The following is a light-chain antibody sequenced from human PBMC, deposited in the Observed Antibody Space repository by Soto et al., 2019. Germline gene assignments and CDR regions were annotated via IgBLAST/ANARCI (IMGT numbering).Light chain of an antibody. V-gene: IGLV1-40*01. CDR1: SSNIGAGYD. CDR2: GNS. J-gene: IGLJ2*01. Sequence: QSVLTQPPSVSGAPGQRVTISCTGSSSNIGAGYDVHWYQQLPGTAPKLLIYGNSNRPSGVPDRFSGSKSGTSASLAITGLQAEDEADYYCQSDDSSLSGPHVVFGGGTQLTVL. CDR3: QSDDSSLSGPHVV.